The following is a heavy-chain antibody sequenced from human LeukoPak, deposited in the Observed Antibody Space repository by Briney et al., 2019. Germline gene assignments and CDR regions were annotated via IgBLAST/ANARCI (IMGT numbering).Heavy chain of an antibody. CDR2: ISYDGSNK. J-gene: IGHJ6*02. Sequence: AGSLRLSCAASGFIFSSYAMHWVRQAPGKGLEWVAVISYDGSNKYYADSVKGRFTISRDNSKNTLYLQMSSLRPEDTAVYYCAKVQTSNYYYYGMDVWGQGTTVTVSS. D-gene: IGHD1-1*01. CDR1: GFIFSSYA. V-gene: IGHV3-30*18. CDR3: AKVQTSNYYYYGMDV.